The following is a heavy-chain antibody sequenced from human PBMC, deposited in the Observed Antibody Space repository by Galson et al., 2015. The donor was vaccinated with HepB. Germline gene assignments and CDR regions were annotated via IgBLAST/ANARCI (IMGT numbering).Heavy chain of an antibody. D-gene: IGHD3-3*01. CDR1: GFTFSSYA. V-gene: IGHV3-30-3*01. Sequence: SLRLSCAASGFTFSSYAMHWVRQAPGKGLEWVAVISYDGSNKYYADSVKGRFTISRDNSKNTLYLQMNSLRAEDTAVYYCARGSAGTIFGVVTPPFDYWGQGTLVTVSS. CDR2: ISYDGSNK. CDR3: ARGSAGTIFGVVTPPFDY. J-gene: IGHJ4*02.